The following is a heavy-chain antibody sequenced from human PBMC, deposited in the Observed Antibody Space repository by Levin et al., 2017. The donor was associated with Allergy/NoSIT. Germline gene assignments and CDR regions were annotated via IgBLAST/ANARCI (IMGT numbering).Heavy chain of an antibody. V-gene: IGHV3-30*03. CDR2: ISYDGSNK. J-gene: IGHJ4*02. D-gene: IGHD3-3*01. CDR1: GFTFSSYG. CDR3: ARGDFWSGRGGIDY. Sequence: GGSLRLSCAASGFTFSSYGMHWVRQAPGKGLEWVAVISYDGSNKYYADSVKGRFTISRDNSKNTLYLQMNSLRAEDTAVYYCARGDFWSGRGGIDYWGQGTLVTVSS.